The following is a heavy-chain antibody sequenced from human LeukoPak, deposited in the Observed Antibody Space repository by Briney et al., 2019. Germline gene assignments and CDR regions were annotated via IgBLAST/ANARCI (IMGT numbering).Heavy chain of an antibody. Sequence: ASAKVSCKASGYTFTSYGISWVRQAPGQGLEWMGWISAYNGNTNYAQKLQGRVTMTTDTSTSTAYMELRSLRSDDTAVYYCARAGTYYDILTGHGWFDPWGQGTLVTVSS. V-gene: IGHV1-18*01. CDR1: GYTFTSYG. CDR3: ARAGTYYDILTGHGWFDP. D-gene: IGHD3-9*01. J-gene: IGHJ5*02. CDR2: ISAYNGNT.